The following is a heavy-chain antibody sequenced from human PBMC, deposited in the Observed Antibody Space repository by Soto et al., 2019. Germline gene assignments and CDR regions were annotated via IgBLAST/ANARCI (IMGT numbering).Heavy chain of an antibody. Sequence: QVQLVQSGAEVKKPGSSVKVSCKASGGTFSSYAISWVRQAPGQGLEWMGGIIPIFGTANYAQKLQGRVTITADESTSTGYMERSSLRSEDTAVHYRARKRAAGFNWFDPWGQGTLVTVSS. CDR2: IIPIFGTA. J-gene: IGHJ5*02. D-gene: IGHD6-13*01. CDR1: GGTFSSYA. CDR3: ARKRAAGFNWFDP. V-gene: IGHV1-69*01.